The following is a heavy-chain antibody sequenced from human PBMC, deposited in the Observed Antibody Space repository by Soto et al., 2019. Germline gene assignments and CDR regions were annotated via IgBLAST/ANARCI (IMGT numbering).Heavy chain of an antibody. V-gene: IGHV3-23*01. Sequence: GGSLRLSCTASGFTFSSYAMNWVRQAPGKGLEWVSVISGSGGSTYFADYVKGRFTISRDNSKNTLYLQMNSPRAEDTAVYYCASRTSGWYFDYWGQGTLVTVS. CDR2: ISGSGGST. CDR1: GFTFSSYA. D-gene: IGHD6-19*01. J-gene: IGHJ4*02. CDR3: ASRTSGWYFDY.